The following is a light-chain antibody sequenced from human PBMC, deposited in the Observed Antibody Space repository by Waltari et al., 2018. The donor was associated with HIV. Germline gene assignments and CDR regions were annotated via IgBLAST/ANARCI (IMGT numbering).Light chain of an antibody. Sequence: VVTQPPSASGTPGQNISISCSGDLSNTGGNFVYWYQQRPGTAPRLLIYRNDQRPSGVPDRFSGSKSATSASLAISGLRSEDEADYHCSTWDNSLSHWVFGGGTKVTVL. J-gene: IGLJ3*02. CDR1: LSNTGGNF. V-gene: IGLV1-47*01. CDR2: RND. CDR3: STWDNSLSHWV.